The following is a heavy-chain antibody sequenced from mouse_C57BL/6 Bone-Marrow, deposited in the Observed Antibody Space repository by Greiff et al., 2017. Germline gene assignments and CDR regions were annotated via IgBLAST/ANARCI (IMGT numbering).Heavy chain of an antibody. J-gene: IGHJ2*01. CDR2: ISGGGGNT. Sequence: EVKLVESGGGLVKPGGSLKLSCAASGFTFRSSTMSWVRQTPEKRLEWVATISGGGGNTYYPDSVKGRFTISRDNAKNTLYLQMSSLRSEDTALYDCGQRYYFDYWGQGTTLTVSS. V-gene: IGHV5-9*01. D-gene: IGHD3-3*01. CDR1: GFTFRSST. CDR3: GQRYYFDY.